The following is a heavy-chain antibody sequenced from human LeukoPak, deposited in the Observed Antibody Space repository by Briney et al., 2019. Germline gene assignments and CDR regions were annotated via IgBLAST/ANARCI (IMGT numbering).Heavy chain of an antibody. CDR1: GYTFTSYD. D-gene: IGHD3-10*01. J-gene: IGHJ5*02. Sequence: ASVKVSCKASGYTFTSYDINWVRQATGQGLEWMGWMNPNSGNTGYAQKFQGRVTTTRNTSISTAYMELSSLRSEDTAVYYCARAGVLLWFGELDWFDPWGQGTLVTVSS. V-gene: IGHV1-8*01. CDR3: ARAGVLLWFGELDWFDP. CDR2: MNPNSGNT.